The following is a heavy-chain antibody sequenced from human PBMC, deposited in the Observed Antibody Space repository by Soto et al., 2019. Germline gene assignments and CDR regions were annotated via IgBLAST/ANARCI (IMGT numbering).Heavy chain of an antibody. CDR1: GFTFSSYG. J-gene: IGHJ4*02. CDR3: AKDICGGDCYYFDY. CDR2: ISYDGSNK. D-gene: IGHD2-21*02. Sequence: QVQLVESGGGVVQPGRSLRLSCAASGFTFSSYGMHWVRQAPGKGLEWGAVISYDGSNKYYADSVKGRFTISRDNSKNALYLQMNSLRAEDTAVYYCAKDICGGDCYYFDYWGQGTLVTVSS. V-gene: IGHV3-30*18.